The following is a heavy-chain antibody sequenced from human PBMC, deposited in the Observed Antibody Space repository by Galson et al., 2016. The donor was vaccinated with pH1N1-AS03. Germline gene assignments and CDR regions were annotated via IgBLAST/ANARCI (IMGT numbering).Heavy chain of an antibody. D-gene: IGHD3-3*01. Sequence: SVKVSCKASGGTFSNYAISWVRQAPGQGLEWLGGFIPAFNTVKYEQKFQGRVTITTDESTSTAYMEVRSLRSEDTAVYYCAGRQNGRHYDFWSGARGFDSLGQGTLVTVSS. CDR1: GGTFSNYA. J-gene: IGHJ4*02. V-gene: IGHV1-69*05. CDR2: FIPAFNTV. CDR3: AGRQNGRHYDFWSGARGFDS.